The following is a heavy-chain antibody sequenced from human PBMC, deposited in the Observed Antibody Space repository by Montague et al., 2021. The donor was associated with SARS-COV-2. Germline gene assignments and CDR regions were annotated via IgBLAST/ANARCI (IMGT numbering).Heavy chain of an antibody. Sequence: TLSLTCTVSGGSISSGGYYWSWIRQHPGKGLEWIGYIYYSGSTYYNPSLKSRVTISVDTSKDQFCLKMSSVTAADTAVYYCARSPEPMIILIITSLNWYFDLWGRGTLVTVSS. V-gene: IGHV4-31*03. J-gene: IGHJ2*01. CDR3: ARSPEPMIILIITSLNWYFDL. D-gene: IGHD3-22*01. CDR1: GGSISSGGYY. CDR2: IYYSGST.